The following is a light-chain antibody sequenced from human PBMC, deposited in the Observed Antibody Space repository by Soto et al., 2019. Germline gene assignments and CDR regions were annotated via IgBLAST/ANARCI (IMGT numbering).Light chain of an antibody. J-gene: IGKJ1*01. Sequence: DIQMAQSPSSLSASIGDRVTITCRASQGISEYLAWYQQRPGNAPNLLIYGASILQSGVPSRFSGSRSGTDFTLTISSLVFDDIATYYCQQSYGTPRTFGQGTKVEIK. CDR1: QGISEY. CDR3: QQSYGTPRT. V-gene: IGKV1-27*01. CDR2: GAS.